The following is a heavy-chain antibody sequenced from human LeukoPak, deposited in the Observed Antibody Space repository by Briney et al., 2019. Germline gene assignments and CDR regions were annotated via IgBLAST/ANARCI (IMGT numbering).Heavy chain of an antibody. V-gene: IGHV3-72*01. Sequence: PGGSLRLSCGASGFIFSDHYMDWVRQAPGKGLEWVGRSRNKANSYTTDYAASVKGRFTISRDDSRGSLYLQMNSLKTEDTAVYYCARDQPSATPPYSYGLDVWGQGTTVTVSS. CDR2: SRNKANSYTT. CDR3: ARDQPSATPPYSYGLDV. J-gene: IGHJ6*02. D-gene: IGHD2-21*01. CDR1: GFIFSDHY.